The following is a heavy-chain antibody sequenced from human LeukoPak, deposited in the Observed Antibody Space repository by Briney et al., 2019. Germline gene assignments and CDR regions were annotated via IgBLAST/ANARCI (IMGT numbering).Heavy chain of an antibody. J-gene: IGHJ4*02. CDR2: IRGGGDT. Sequence: GGSLRLSCAASGFTFTNNALSWFRQAPGKGLEWVSDIRGGGDTYYAESVKGRFTISRDNSKDTLYLQMNSLRAEDTALYYASGHGSNSYWGQGTLVTVSS. CDR1: GFTFTNNA. D-gene: IGHD6-13*01. CDR3: SGHGSNSY. V-gene: IGHV3-23*01.